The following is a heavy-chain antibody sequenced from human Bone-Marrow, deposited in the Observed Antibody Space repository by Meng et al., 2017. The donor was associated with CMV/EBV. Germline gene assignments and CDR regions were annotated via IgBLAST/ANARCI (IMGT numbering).Heavy chain of an antibody. V-gene: IGHV1-69*02. Sequence: SVKVSCKASGGTVSSYTISWVRQAPGQGLEWMGRIIPILGIANYAQKFQGRVTITADKSTSTAYMELSSLRSEDTAVYYCARVNRWELNDGNWFDPWGQGTLVTVSS. D-gene: IGHD1-26*01. CDR1: GGTVSSYT. CDR2: IIPILGIA. CDR3: ARVNRWELNDGNWFDP. J-gene: IGHJ5*02.